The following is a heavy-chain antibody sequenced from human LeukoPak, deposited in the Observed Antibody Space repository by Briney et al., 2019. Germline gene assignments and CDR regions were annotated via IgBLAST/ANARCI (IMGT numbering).Heavy chain of an antibody. Sequence: SETLSLTCTVSGGSISSYYWSWIRQPPGKGLEWIGYIYYSGSTYYNPSLKSRITISVDTSKNQFSLKVSSVTAADTAVYYCAREKGYGRYAMDVWGQGTTVTVSS. CDR3: AREKGYGRYAMDV. J-gene: IGHJ6*02. V-gene: IGHV4-59*12. CDR1: GGSISSYY. CDR2: IYYSGST. D-gene: IGHD5-18*01.